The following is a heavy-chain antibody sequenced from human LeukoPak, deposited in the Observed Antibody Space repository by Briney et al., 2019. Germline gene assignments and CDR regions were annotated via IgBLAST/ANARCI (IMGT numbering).Heavy chain of an antibody. V-gene: IGHV3-74*01. J-gene: IGHJ4*02. CDR1: GFTFSTYW. CDR2: INTGESSI. Sequence: GGSLRLSCAASGFTFSTYWMHWVRQPPGKGLLWVSRINTGESSISYADSVKGRFTISRDNAKNTLFLQMNSLRAEDTAVYYCAREGFMDWGQGTLVTVSS. CDR3: AREGFMD.